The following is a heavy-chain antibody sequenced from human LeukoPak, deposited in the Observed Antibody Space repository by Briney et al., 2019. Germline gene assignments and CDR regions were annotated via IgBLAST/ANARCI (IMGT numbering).Heavy chain of an antibody. D-gene: IGHD3-16*02. CDR3: AKSQITFGGVIALFDY. J-gene: IGHJ4*02. Sequence: PGGSLRLSCAASGFTFSSYAMSWVREAPGKGLEWVSAISGSGGRTYYADSVKGRFTISRDNSKNTLYLQMNSLRAEDTAVYYCAKSQITFGGVIALFDYWGQGTLVTVSS. CDR2: ISGSGGRT. CDR1: GFTFSSYA. V-gene: IGHV3-23*01.